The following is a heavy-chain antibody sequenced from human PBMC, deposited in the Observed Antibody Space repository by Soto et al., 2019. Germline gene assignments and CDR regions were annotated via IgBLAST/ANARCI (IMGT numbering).Heavy chain of an antibody. CDR1: GFTFSSYE. CDR2: ISSSGSTI. J-gene: IGHJ1*01. CDR3: ARDGDIRGYFQH. Sequence: PGGSLRLSCAASGFTFSSYEMNWVRQAPGKGLEWVSYISSSGSTIYYADSVKGRFTISRDNAKNSLYLQMNSLRAEDTAVYYCARDGDIRGYFQHWGQGTLVTVSS. V-gene: IGHV3-48*03. D-gene: IGHD2-15*01.